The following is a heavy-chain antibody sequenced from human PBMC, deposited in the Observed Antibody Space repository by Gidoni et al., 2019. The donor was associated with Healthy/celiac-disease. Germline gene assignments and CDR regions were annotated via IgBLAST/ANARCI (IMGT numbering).Heavy chain of an antibody. V-gene: IGHV3-30-3*01. Sequence: QVQLVESGGGVVQPWRSLRLSCAASGFTFSSYAMHWVRQAPGKGLEWVAVISYDGSNKYYADSVKGRFTISRDNSKNTPYLQMNSLRAEDTAVYYCARDQGEWELTRYCDYWGQGTLVTVSS. CDR1: GFTFSSYA. CDR2: ISYDGSNK. D-gene: IGHD1-26*01. J-gene: IGHJ4*02. CDR3: ARDQGEWELTRYCDY.